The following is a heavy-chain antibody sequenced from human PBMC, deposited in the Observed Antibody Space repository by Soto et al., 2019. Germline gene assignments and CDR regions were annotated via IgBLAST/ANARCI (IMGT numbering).Heavy chain of an antibody. V-gene: IGHV4-59*01. J-gene: IGHJ4*02. CDR1: GGSISSYY. CDR2: IYYSGST. D-gene: IGHD2-2*02. CDR3: ARASIVVVPAAIGDYFDY. Sequence: SETLSLTCTVSGGSISSYYWSWIRQPPGKGLEWIGYIYYSGSTNYNPSLKSRVTISVDTSKNQFSLKLSSVTAADTAVYYCARASIVVVPAAIGDYFDYWGQGTLVPVSS.